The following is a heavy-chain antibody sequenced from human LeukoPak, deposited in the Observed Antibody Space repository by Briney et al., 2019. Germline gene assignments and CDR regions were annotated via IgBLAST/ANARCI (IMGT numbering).Heavy chain of an antibody. J-gene: IGHJ4*02. V-gene: IGHV4-4*07. D-gene: IGHD3-3*01. CDR2: IYTSGST. CDR3: ARDEEWRRSINYFDY. CDR1: GGSISSYY. Sequence: SETLSLTCTVSGGSISSYYWSWIRQPAGKGLEWIGRIYTSGSTNYNPSLKSRVTMSVDTSKNQFSLKLSSVTAADTAVYYCARDEEWRRSINYFDYWGQGTLVTASS.